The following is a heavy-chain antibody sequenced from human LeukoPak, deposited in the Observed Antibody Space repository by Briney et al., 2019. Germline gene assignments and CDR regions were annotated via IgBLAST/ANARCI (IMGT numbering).Heavy chain of an antibody. CDR2: ISGSGVTI. CDR1: GSTFSGYE. Sequence: GGSLRLSCAASGSTFSGYEMNWVRQAPGKGLKWVSHISGSGVTIHYSDSVKGRFTISRDNAKNSLYLQMNSLRVEDTAVYYCARDGVPGHTVFDYWGQGTLFTVSS. J-gene: IGHJ4*02. V-gene: IGHV3-48*03. D-gene: IGHD2-2*02. CDR3: ARDGVPGHTVFDY.